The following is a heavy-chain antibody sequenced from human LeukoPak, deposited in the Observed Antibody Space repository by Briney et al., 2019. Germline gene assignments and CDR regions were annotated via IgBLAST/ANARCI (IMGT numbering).Heavy chain of an antibody. V-gene: IGHV3-74*01. Sequence: PGGSLRLSCEASGFTFSSYWMHWVRQAPGKGLVWVSRINSDGSSTSYADSVKGRFTISRDNAKNTLYLQMNSLRAEDTAVYYCARTNPEDYSSSLYYFDYWGQGTLVTVSS. CDR2: INSDGSST. J-gene: IGHJ4*02. CDR1: GFTFSSYW. D-gene: IGHD6-6*01. CDR3: ARTNPEDYSSSLYYFDY.